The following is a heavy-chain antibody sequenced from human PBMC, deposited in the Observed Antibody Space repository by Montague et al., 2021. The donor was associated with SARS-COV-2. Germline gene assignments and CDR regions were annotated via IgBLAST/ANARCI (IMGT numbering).Heavy chain of an antibody. V-gene: IGHV4-61*01. Sequence: SETLSLTCTVSDGSVISTYPHWHWVRQAPGRGLEGIGGYLFHIDTADYNDSLSSRVTILVDTSKNQFSLTLTSVTAADTVVYYCTWGIDPYKTGYWGQGILVTVSS. CDR3: TWGIDPYKTGY. J-gene: IGHJ4*02. CDR2: LFHIDTA. D-gene: IGHD6-13*01. CDR1: DGSVISTYPH.